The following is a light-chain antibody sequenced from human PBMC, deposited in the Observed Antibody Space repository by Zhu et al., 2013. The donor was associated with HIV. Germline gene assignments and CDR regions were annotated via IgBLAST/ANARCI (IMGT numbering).Light chain of an antibody. CDR1: SSDVGGYNV. CDR3: NSFTSNNIWV. CDR2: DVT. V-gene: IGLV2-8*01. J-gene: IGLJ3*02. Sequence: QSALTQPPSASGSPGQSVTISCTGTSSDVGGYNVVSWYQQHPGKAPKLMIYDVTKRPSGVPDRFSGSKSGNTASLTVSGLQAEDEADYYCNSFTSNNIWVFGGGTKLTVL.